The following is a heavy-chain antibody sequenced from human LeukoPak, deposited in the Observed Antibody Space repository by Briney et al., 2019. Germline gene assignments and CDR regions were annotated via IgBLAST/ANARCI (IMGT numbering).Heavy chain of an antibody. D-gene: IGHD3-22*01. V-gene: IGHV1-2*02. CDR2: INPKSGGT. CDR3: ARDGDYYDIGLGEYFQD. J-gene: IGHJ1*01. CDR1: GYTFTAYY. Sequence: ASVKVSCKASGYTFTAYYMHWVRQAPGQGLEWMGWINPKSGGTNYPQKFQGRVTMTRDTSISTAYMELSRLRSDDTAVYYCARDGDYYDIGLGEYFQDWGQGTLVTVSS.